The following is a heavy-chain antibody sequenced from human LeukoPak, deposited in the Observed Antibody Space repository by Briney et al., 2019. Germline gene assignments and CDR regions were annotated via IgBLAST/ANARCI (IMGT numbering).Heavy chain of an antibody. CDR3: AKAIQTPWIEYYYDSSGYARY. CDR1: GFTFSSYA. CDR2: ISGIGGST. J-gene: IGHJ4*02. Sequence: GGSLRLSCAASGFTFSSYAMSWVRQAPGKGLEWGSAISGIGGSTYYADSVKGRFTISRDNSKNTLYLQMNSLRAEDTAVYYCAKAIQTPWIEYYYDSSGYARYWGQGTLVTVSS. D-gene: IGHD3-22*01. V-gene: IGHV3-23*01.